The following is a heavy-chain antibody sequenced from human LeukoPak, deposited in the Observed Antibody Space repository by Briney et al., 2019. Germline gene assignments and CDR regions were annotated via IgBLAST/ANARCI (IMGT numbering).Heavy chain of an antibody. CDR3: ASVGGSGADY. CDR2: INPNSGGT. J-gene: IGHJ4*02. CDR1: GYIFTGYC. D-gene: IGHD6-19*01. V-gene: IGHV1-2*02. Sequence: ASVKVSCKTSGYIFTGYCIHWVRQAPGQGLEWMGWINPNSGGTNYAQRFQGRVTMTRDTSISTAYMGLSRLRSDDTAVYYCASVGGSGADYWGQGTLVTVSS.